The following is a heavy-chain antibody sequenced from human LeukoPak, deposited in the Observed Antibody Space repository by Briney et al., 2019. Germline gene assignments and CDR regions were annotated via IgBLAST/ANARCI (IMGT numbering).Heavy chain of an antibody. D-gene: IGHD2-15*01. CDR2: ISGSGSST. Sequence: GSLRLSCAASGFTFSSYTMSWVRQAPGKGLEWVSTISGSGSSTYYADSVKGRFTISRDNSKNTLYLQVNSLRAEDTAVYYCARASYCSGGICYYYYWGQGTLVTVSS. CDR3: ARASYCSGGICYYYY. J-gene: IGHJ4*02. V-gene: IGHV3-23*01. CDR1: GFTFSSYT.